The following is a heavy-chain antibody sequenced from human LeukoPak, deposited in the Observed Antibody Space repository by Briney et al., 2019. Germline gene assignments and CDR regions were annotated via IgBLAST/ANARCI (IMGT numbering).Heavy chain of an antibody. CDR1: GFTFSIHG. Sequence: PGGSLRLSCVGSGFTFSIHGMNWVRQAPGKGLEWVSYISSSGSTIYYADSVKGRFTISRDNAKNSLYLQMNSLRAEDTAVYYCARDLRLWFGEFPPFDYWGQGTLVTVSS. V-gene: IGHV3-48*04. D-gene: IGHD3-10*01. CDR3: ARDLRLWFGEFPPFDY. CDR2: ISSSGSTI. J-gene: IGHJ4*02.